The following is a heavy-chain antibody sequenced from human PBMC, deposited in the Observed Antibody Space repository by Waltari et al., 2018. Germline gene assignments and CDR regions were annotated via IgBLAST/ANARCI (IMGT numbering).Heavy chain of an antibody. CDR1: GFPFRHYL. CDR3: ARGAGLIWFGEAEWFDF. Sequence: EVQLVESGGGLVQPGGSLTLSCSASGFPFRHYLMTWVRQLPGKGLEWVANIRYDGGEKVYVDSVKGRFIVSKDNAKNSLYLQMNSLRAEDTAVYYCARGAGLIWFGEAEWFDFWGPGMLVSVSS. J-gene: IGHJ5*01. CDR2: IRYDGGEK. D-gene: IGHD3-10*01. V-gene: IGHV3-7*01.